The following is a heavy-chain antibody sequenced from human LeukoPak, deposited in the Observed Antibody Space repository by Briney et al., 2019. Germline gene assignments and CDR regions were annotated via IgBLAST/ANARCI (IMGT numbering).Heavy chain of an antibody. Sequence: PGGSLRLSCAASGFTFSSYGMHWVRQAPGKGLEWVAFIRYDGSNKYYADSVKGRFTISRDNSKNTLYLQMNSLRAEDTAVNYCASIYYDSSGYYFFAFDYWGQGTLVNVS. CDR3: ASIYYDSSGYYFFAFDY. J-gene: IGHJ4*02. V-gene: IGHV3-30*02. CDR1: GFTFSSYG. D-gene: IGHD3-22*01. CDR2: IRYDGSNK.